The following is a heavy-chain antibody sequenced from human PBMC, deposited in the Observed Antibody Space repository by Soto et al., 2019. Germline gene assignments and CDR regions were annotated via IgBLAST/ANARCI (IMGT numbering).Heavy chain of an antibody. CDR1: GGTFSSYA. CDR3: ARVFLSLLYCSSTSCYAVLFYFDY. Sequence: SVKVFCKASGGTFSSYAISWVRQAPGQGLEWMGGIIPIFGTANYAQKFQGRVTITADESTSTAYMELSRLRSEDSAVYYCARVFLSLLYCSSTSCYAVLFYFDYWGQGNLVTVPS. CDR2: IIPIFGTA. J-gene: IGHJ4*02. D-gene: IGHD2-2*01. V-gene: IGHV1-69*13.